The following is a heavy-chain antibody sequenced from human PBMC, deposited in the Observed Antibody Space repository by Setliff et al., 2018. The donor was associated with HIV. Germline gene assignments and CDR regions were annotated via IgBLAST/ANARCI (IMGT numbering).Heavy chain of an antibody. CDR3: AREDSSYHYFDS. Sequence: PSETLSLTCTLNGVPLSDYYWSWIRQPPGKGLEWIGYIYYSGSTNYNPSLKSRVTISVDTSKNQFSLKLRSVTAADTAVYWCAREDSSYHYFDSWGQGMLVTVSS. D-gene: IGHD3-22*01. V-gene: IGHV4-59*12. CDR1: GVPLSDYY. CDR2: IYYSGST. J-gene: IGHJ4*02.